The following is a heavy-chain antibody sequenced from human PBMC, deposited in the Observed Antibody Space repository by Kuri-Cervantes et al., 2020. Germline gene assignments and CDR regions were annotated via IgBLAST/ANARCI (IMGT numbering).Heavy chain of an antibody. Sequence: SLKISCAASGFTFDDYAMHWVRQAPGKGLEWVSGISWNSGSIGYADSVKGRFTISRDNAKNSLYLQMNSLRAKDTAVYYCARVYCSGGSCYGPFDYWGQGTQVTVSS. CDR1: GFTFDDYA. J-gene: IGHJ4*02. D-gene: IGHD2-15*01. CDR2: ISWNSGSI. CDR3: ARVYCSGGSCYGPFDY. V-gene: IGHV3-9*01.